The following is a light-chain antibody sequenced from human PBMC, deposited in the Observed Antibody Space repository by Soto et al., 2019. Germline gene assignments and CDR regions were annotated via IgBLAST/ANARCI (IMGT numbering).Light chain of an antibody. CDR2: DAS. J-gene: IGKJ5*01. V-gene: IGKV1-9*01. CDR1: QGISTY. Sequence: DIRLTQSPSFLSASVGDRVTITCRASQGISTYLAWYQQKLGKAPKLLIYDASTLQSGVPSRFSSSRSGTEFTLTISSLQPEDIATYYCQQYDNLPITFGQGTRLEIK. CDR3: QQYDNLPIT.